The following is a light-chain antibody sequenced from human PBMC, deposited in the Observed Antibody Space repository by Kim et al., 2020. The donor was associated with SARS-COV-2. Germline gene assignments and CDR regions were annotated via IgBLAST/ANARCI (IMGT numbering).Light chain of an antibody. CDR3: QQYYNSLIT. Sequence: CRAGRRGVWRWGKRRCLAWYQQKRGQRPSRLVCGASTGESGVPDRFRGRGSGTEFTLTISSLQAEDVAVYYCQQYYNSLITFGQGTQLEIK. CDR1: RRGVWRWGKRRC. J-gene: IGKJ5*01. V-gene: IGKV4-1*01. CDR2: GAS.